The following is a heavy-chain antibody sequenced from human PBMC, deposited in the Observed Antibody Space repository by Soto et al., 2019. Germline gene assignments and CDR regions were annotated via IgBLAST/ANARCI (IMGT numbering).Heavy chain of an antibody. CDR1: GGSFSGYY. V-gene: IGHV4-34*01. D-gene: IGHD3-9*01. CDR3: ARESHDILTGPPWVWYFDL. J-gene: IGHJ2*01. Sequence: QVQLQQWGAGPLRPLETLSLTCGVSGGSFSGYYWAWIRQSPGKGLEWIGEINDRGPINYNPSLKSRVSISVDTSKNHYSLNLRSVTAADTAVYYGARESHDILTGPPWVWYFDLWGRGTLVTVSS. CDR2: INDRGPI.